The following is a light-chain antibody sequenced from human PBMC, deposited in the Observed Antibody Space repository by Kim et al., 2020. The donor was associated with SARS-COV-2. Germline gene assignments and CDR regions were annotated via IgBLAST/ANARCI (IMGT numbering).Light chain of an antibody. Sequence: ESVLTQSPGTLSLSPGERATLSCRASQSIVSSYVAWYQQKPGQAPRLLIYGASSRATGIPDRFSGSGSGTDFTLTISRLEPEDFAVYYCQQYGSFRTFGQGTKVDIK. CDR2: GAS. J-gene: IGKJ1*01. CDR3: QQYGSFRT. CDR1: QSIVSSY. V-gene: IGKV3-20*01.